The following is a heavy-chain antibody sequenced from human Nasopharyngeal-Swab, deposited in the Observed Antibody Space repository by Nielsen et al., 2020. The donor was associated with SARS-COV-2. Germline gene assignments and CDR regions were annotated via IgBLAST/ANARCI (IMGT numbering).Heavy chain of an antibody. V-gene: IGHV4-39*01. J-gene: IGHJ3*02. D-gene: IGHD3-22*01. CDR2: IYYSGIT. CDR1: GGSINRNDYY. Sequence: SETLSLTCTASGGSINRNDYYGGWIRQTPGKGLEWIGSIYYSGITYYNPSLKSRVTISVDTSKNQFSLKVSSVTAADTAVYYCAKTRYYYSSGSPFDAFDIWGQGTTVTVSS. CDR3: AKTRYYYSSGSPFDAFDI.